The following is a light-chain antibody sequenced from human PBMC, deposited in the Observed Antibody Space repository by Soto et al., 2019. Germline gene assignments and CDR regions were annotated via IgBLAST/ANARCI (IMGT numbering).Light chain of an antibody. CDR2: GAS. Sequence: EIVLTQSPATLSFSPGERATLSCRASQSVSSSLAWYQQKPGQAPRLLIYGASTRATGIPARFSGSGSGTEFTLTISSLQSEDFAVYYCQQYNNWPLTVGGGTKVDI. CDR3: QQYNNWPLT. J-gene: IGKJ4*01. CDR1: QSVSSS. V-gene: IGKV3-15*01.